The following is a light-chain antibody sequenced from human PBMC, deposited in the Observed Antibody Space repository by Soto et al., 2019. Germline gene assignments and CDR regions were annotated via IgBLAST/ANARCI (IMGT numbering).Light chain of an antibody. V-gene: IGLV2-14*01. CDR1: SSGVGGYNY. Sequence: QSALTQPASVSGSPGQSITISCTGTSSGVGGYNYVSWYQQHPGKAPKLMIYEVSNRPSGVSNRFSGSKSGNTASPTISGLQAEDEADYYCSSYTSSSALRVFGGGTQLTVL. J-gene: IGLJ3*02. CDR3: SSYTSSSALRV. CDR2: EVS.